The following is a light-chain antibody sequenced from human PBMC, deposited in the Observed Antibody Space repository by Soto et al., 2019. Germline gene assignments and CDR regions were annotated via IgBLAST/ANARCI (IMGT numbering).Light chain of an antibody. V-gene: IGKV3-20*01. Sequence: ILLTQSPGTLYLSQGQRAILSCRASQGVISNYLAWYQLKPGQAPRLRIYAASSRATGIPDRFIGSGSGTDFTRTISRLEPEDFADYYFQSYGSPWTFGQGTKVEV. J-gene: IGKJ1*01. CDR2: AAS. CDR3: QSYGSPWT. CDR1: QGVISNY.